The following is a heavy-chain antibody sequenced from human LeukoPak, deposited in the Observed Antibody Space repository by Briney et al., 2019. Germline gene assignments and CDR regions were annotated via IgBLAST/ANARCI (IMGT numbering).Heavy chain of an antibody. D-gene: IGHD3-10*01. CDR3: AKPSRITMVRGVTDFDY. Sequence: PGGSLRLSCAASGFTFSSYAMSWVRQAPGKGLEWVSAISGSGGSTYYADSVKGRFTISRDNSKNTLYLQMNSLRAEDTAVYYCAKPSRITMVRGVTDFDYWGQGTLVTVSS. V-gene: IGHV3-23*01. J-gene: IGHJ4*02. CDR1: GFTFSSYA. CDR2: ISGSGGST.